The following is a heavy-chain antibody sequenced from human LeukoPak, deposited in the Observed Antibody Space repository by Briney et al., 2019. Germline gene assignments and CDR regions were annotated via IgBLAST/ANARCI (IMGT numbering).Heavy chain of an antibody. Sequence: ASVKVSCKASGYTFTGYYMHWVRQAPGQGLEWVGWINPNSGGTNYAQKFQGRVTMTRDTSISTAYMELSRLRSDDTAVYYCASYGSGSYPPPFDYWGQGTLVTVSS. CDR3: ASYGSGSYPPPFDY. CDR2: INPNSGGT. D-gene: IGHD3-10*01. J-gene: IGHJ4*02. V-gene: IGHV1-2*02. CDR1: GYTFTGYY.